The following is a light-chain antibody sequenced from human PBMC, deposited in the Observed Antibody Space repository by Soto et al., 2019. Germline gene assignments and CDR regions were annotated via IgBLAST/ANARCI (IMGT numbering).Light chain of an antibody. Sequence: QSALTQPASVSGSPGQSITISCTGTSSDVGAYNFVSWYQQHPGKAPKLMIYEVSNRPSGVSNRFSGSKSGNTASLPISGPQAEDEADYYCSSYTSSSTRVFGTGTKLTVL. J-gene: IGLJ1*01. CDR1: SSDVGAYNF. V-gene: IGLV2-14*01. CDR3: SSYTSSSTRV. CDR2: EVS.